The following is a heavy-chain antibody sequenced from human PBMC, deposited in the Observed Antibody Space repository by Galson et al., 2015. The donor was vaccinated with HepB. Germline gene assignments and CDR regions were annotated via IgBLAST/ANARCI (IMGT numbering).Heavy chain of an antibody. D-gene: IGHD3-22*01. J-gene: IGHJ6*03. CDR1: GYTFTSYD. V-gene: IGHV1-8*01. CDR2: MNPNSGNT. CDR3: ARGRYYDSSGYPPLNYYYYYYMDV. Sequence: SVKVSCKASGYTFTSYDINWVRQATGQGLEWMGWMNPNSGNTGYAQKFQGRVTMTRNTSISTAYMELRSLRSDDTAVYYCARGRYYDSSGYPPLNYYYYYYMDVWGKGTTVTVSS.